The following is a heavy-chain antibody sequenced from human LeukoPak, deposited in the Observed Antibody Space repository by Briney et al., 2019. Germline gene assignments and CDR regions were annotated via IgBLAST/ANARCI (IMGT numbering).Heavy chain of an antibody. CDR1: GFTFDDYG. Sequence: GGSLRLSCAASGFTFDDYGMSWVRQAPGKGLEWVANIKQDGSEKYYVDSVKGRFTISRDNAKNSLYLQMNSLRAEDTAVYYCARERAGYYFDYWGQGTLVTVSS. CDR2: IKQDGSEK. V-gene: IGHV3-7*01. CDR3: ARERAGYYFDY. D-gene: IGHD6-13*01. J-gene: IGHJ4*02.